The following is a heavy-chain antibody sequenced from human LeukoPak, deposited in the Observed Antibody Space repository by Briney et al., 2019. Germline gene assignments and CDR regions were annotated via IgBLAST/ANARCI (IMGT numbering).Heavy chain of an antibody. Sequence: GESLKISCKGSGYSFTSYWIVWVRQMPGKGLEWMGIIYPGDSDTRYSPSFQGQVTISADKSISTAYLQWSSLKASDTAMYYCARHPIEGATQSWFDPWGQGTLVTVSS. J-gene: IGHJ5*02. CDR2: IYPGDSDT. CDR3: ARHPIEGATQSWFDP. D-gene: IGHD1-26*01. CDR1: GYSFTSYW. V-gene: IGHV5-51*01.